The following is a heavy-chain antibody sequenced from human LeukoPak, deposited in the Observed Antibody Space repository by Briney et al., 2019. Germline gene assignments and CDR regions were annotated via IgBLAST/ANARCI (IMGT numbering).Heavy chain of an antibody. CDR3: ATKQWLAPPPDS. V-gene: IGHV3-74*01. CDR1: GFTFSKYW. Sequence: PGGSLRLSCAPSGFTFSKYWMLWVRQAPGKGLESVSRINTDGTVTTYADSVKGRFTVSRDNADTTMFLQMNSVRDEDTAVYYCATKQWLAPPPDSWGQGTPVTVSS. J-gene: IGHJ4*02. CDR2: INTDGTVT. D-gene: IGHD6-19*01.